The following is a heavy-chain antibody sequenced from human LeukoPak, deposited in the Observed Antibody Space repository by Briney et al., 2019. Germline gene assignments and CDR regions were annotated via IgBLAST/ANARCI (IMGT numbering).Heavy chain of an antibody. D-gene: IGHD3-22*01. CDR3: AKVLHYYDSSGSFDY. CDR2: ISWNSGSI. CDR1: GFTFSSYA. V-gene: IGHV3-9*01. Sequence: QSGGSLRLSCAASGFTFSSYAMHWVRQAPGKGLEWVSGISWNSGSIGYADSVKGRFTISRDNAKNSLYLQMNSLRAEDTALYYCAKVLHYYDSSGSFDYWGQGTLVTVSS. J-gene: IGHJ4*02.